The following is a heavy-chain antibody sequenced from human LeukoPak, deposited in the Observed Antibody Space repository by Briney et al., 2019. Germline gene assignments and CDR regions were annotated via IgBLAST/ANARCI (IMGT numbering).Heavy chain of an antibody. Sequence: ASVKLCCYASGYTFSNYDINWVRQATGQGLGWMAWMNPSSGNTAYAQKFQGRGTFTRDTSIDTAYMELSSLRSGDTAVYYCARSPSGYRSDFDFGGQGTRVTVST. CDR2: MNPSSGNT. CDR1: GYTFSNYD. J-gene: IGHJ4*02. V-gene: IGHV1-8*02. D-gene: IGHD5-18*01. CDR3: ARSPSGYRSDFDF.